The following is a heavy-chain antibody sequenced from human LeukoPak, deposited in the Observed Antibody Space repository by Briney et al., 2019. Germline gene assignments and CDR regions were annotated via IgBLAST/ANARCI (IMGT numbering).Heavy chain of an antibody. V-gene: IGHV4-31*03. CDR1: GGSISSGGYY. J-gene: IGHJ5*02. Sequence: SETLSLTCTVSGGSISSGGYYWSWIRQHPGKGLEWIGYIYYSGSTYYNPSLKSRVTISVDTSKNQFSLKLSSVTAADTAVYYCARLTIAAAGTWFDPWGQGTLVTVSS. D-gene: IGHD6-13*01. CDR2: IYYSGST. CDR3: ARLTIAAAGTWFDP.